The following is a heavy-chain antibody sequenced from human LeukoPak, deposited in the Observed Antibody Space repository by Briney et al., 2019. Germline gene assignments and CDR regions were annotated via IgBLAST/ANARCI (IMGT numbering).Heavy chain of an antibody. CDR2: ISSSGSTI. D-gene: IGHD3-9*01. Sequence: TGGSLRLSCAASGFTFSSYSMNWVRQAPGKGLEWVSYISSSGSTIYYTDSVKGRFTISRDNAKNSLYLQMNSLRAEDTAAYYCAKGYYFDILSGYSSLDSWGQGTLVTVSS. CDR1: GFTFSSYS. V-gene: IGHV3-48*01. J-gene: IGHJ4*02. CDR3: AKGYYFDILSGYSSLDS.